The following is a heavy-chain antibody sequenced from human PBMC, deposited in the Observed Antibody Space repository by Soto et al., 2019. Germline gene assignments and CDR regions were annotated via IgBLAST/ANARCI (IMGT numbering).Heavy chain of an antibody. V-gene: IGHV1-69*06. CDR1: GGTFSSYA. CDR3: ARCHYYYDSSGYYRFDY. J-gene: IGHJ4*02. Sequence: SVKVSCKASGGTFSSYAISWVRQAPGQGLEWMGGIIPIFGTANYAQKFQGRVTITADKSTSTAYMELSSLRSEDTAVYYCARCHYYYDSSGYYRFDYWGQGTLVTVSS. D-gene: IGHD3-22*01. CDR2: IIPIFGTA.